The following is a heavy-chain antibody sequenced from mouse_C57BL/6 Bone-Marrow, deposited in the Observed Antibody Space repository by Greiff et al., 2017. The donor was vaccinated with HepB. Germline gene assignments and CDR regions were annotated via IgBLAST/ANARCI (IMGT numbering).Heavy chain of an antibody. V-gene: IGHV1-64*01. CDR3: ARDGVYYGYCYAMDY. Sequence: QVQLKQPGAELVKPGASVKLSCKASGYTFTSYWMHWVKQRPGQGLEWIGMIHPNSGSTNYNEKFKSKATLTVDKSSSTAYMQLSSLTSEDSAVYYCARDGVYYGYCYAMDYWGQGTSVTVSS. CDR1: GYTFTSYW. D-gene: IGHD2-2*01. J-gene: IGHJ4*01. CDR2: IHPNSGST.